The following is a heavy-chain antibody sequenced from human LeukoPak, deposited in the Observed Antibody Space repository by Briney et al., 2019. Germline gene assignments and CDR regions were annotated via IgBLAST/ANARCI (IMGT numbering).Heavy chain of an antibody. D-gene: IGHD3-3*01. V-gene: IGHV3-7*01. CDR2: IKQDGSEK. CDR1: GFTLSTYW. J-gene: IGHJ4*02. CDR3: ARVNYDFWSDHDY. Sequence: GGSLRLSCAASGFTLSTYWMTWVRQAPGKGLEWVANIKQDGSEKYYVDSVKGRFTISRDNAKKLLYLQMNSLRVEDTAVYYCARVNYDFWSDHDYWGQGTLVTVSS.